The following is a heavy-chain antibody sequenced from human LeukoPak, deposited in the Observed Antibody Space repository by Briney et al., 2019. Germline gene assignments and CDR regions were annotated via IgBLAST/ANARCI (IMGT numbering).Heavy chain of an antibody. J-gene: IGHJ4*02. CDR1: GGSISSSYW. D-gene: IGHD2-15*01. V-gene: IGHV4-4*02. CDR3: AQTLYGSYEGY. Sequence: PSGTLSLTCAVSGGSISSSYWWSWVRQPPGMGLEWIGEIYHSGSTNYNPSLKGRVTISVDKSRNQFSLKLSSVTAADTAVYYCAQTLYGSYEGYWGQGTLVTVSS. CDR2: IYHSGST.